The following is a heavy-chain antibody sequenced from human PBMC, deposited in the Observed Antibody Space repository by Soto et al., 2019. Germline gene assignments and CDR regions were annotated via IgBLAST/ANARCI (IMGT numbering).Heavy chain of an antibody. CDR3: ARDPHEFWTSSWFDP. J-gene: IGHJ5*02. V-gene: IGHV1-18*01. CDR2: ISAYDGKT. Sequence: ASVKVSCKTSGYTFNTYGINWVRQAPGQGLELMGWISAYDGKTTYAEKFQGRVTMTTDTSTSTAYMELRSLRSDDTAIYYCARDPHEFWTSSWFDPWGQGTRVTVSS. CDR1: GYTFNTYG. D-gene: IGHD3-3*01.